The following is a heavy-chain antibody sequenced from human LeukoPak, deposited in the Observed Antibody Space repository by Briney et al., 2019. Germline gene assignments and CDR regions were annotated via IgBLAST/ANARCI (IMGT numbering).Heavy chain of an antibody. V-gene: IGHV4-39*01. D-gene: IGHD2-2*01. J-gene: IGHJ6*03. CDR2: IYYSGST. CDR1: GGSISSSSYY. Sequence: SETLSLTCTVSGGSISSSSYYWGWIRQPPGKGLEWIGSIYYSGSTYYNPSLKSRVTISVDTSKNQFSLKLSSVTAADTAVYYRARHVRKYQLLFWDMDVWGKGTTVTVSS. CDR3: ARHVRKYQLLFWDMDV.